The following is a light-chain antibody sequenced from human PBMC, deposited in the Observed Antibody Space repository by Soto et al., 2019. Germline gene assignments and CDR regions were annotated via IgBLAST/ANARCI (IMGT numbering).Light chain of an antibody. CDR1: SSDVGGYNY. CDR2: EVS. CDR3: SSYTSSSTLV. V-gene: IGLV2-14*01. J-gene: IGLJ1*01. Sequence: ALTQPPSASGSPGQSVTISCTGTSSDVGGYNYVSWYQQHPGKAPKLMIYEVSNRPSGVSNRFSGSKSGNTASLTISGLQAEDEADYYCSSYTSSSTLVFGTGTKVTVL.